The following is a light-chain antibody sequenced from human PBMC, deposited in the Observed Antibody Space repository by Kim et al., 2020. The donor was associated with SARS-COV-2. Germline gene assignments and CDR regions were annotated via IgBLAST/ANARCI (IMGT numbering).Light chain of an antibody. J-gene: IGKJ1*01. CDR1: QGISSY. V-gene: IGKV1-8*01. CDR3: QQYYSYPRT. CDR2: AAS. Sequence: ASTGDRVASTCRASQGISSYLAWYQQKPGKAPKLLIYAASTLQSGVPSRCSGSGSGTDFTLTISCLQSEDFATYYCQQYYSYPRTFGQGTKVDIK.